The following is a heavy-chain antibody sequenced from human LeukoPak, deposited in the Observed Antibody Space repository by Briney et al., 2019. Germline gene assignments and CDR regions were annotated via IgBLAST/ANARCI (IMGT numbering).Heavy chain of an antibody. CDR2: IGSSGRAI. CDR1: GFTFSNYE. CDR3: AKDYDSSGWAAFDI. D-gene: IGHD3-22*01. J-gene: IGHJ3*02. Sequence: GGSLRLSCAASGFTFSNYEMNWVRQAPGKGLEWVSYIGSSGRAIYYADSVRGRFAISRDNSKNTLYLQMNSLRAEDTAVYYCAKDYDSSGWAAFDIWGQGTMVTVSS. V-gene: IGHV3-48*03.